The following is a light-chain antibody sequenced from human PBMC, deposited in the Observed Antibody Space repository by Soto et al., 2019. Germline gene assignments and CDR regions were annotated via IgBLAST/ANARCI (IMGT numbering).Light chain of an antibody. CDR2: AAS. CDR1: QDIRTY. J-gene: IGKJ1*01. V-gene: IGKV1-39*01. CDR3: QQSYNIPRT. Sequence: DIQMTQSPSSLSASVGDRVTITCRASQDIRTYLNLYQQQSGKAPKLLIYAASSLQSGVPSRFSGSGSETDFTLTISSLQPEDSATYYCQQSYNIPRTFGQGTKVDIK.